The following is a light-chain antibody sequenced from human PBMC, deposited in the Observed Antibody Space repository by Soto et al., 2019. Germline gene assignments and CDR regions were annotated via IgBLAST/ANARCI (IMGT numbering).Light chain of an antibody. CDR1: QSVGNN. CDR2: GAS. CDR3: QHYNFWPHS. J-gene: IGKJ2*01. V-gene: IGKV3-15*01. Sequence: EIVMTQSPATLSVSPGERATLSCRASQSVGNNLAWYRQKPGQAPRLLIYGASSRATGVPARFSGSGSGTEFTLTISGLQSEDVSIYFCQHYNFWPHSFGQGTKVDI.